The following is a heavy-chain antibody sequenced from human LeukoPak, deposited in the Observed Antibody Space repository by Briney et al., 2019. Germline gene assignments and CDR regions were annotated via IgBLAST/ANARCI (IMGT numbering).Heavy chain of an antibody. D-gene: IGHD1-26*01. CDR1: GGSISSSSYY. J-gene: IGHJ4*02. CDR2: IYYSGST. V-gene: IGHV4-39*07. CDR3: ARDPGGSHGGFDY. Sequence: KTSETLSLTCTVSGGSISSSSYYWGWIRQPPGKGLEWIGSIYYSGSTYYNPSLKSRVTISVDTSKNQFSLKLSSVTAADTAVYYCARDPGGSHGGFDYWGQGTLVTVSS.